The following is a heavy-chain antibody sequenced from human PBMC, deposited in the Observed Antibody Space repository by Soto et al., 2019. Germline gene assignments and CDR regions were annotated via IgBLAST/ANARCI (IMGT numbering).Heavy chain of an antibody. D-gene: IGHD3-22*01. CDR1: GGSISSSNW. CDR3: ARGRTYYYDSSGYYWDY. CDR2: IYHSGST. Sequence: QVQLQESGPGLVKPSGTLSLTCAVSGGSISSSNWWSWVRQPPGKGLEWIGEIYHSGSTNYNPSLKSRVTISVDKSKNQFSLKLSSVTAAATAVYYCARGRTYYYDSSGYYWDYWGQGTLVTVSS. V-gene: IGHV4-4*02. J-gene: IGHJ4*02.